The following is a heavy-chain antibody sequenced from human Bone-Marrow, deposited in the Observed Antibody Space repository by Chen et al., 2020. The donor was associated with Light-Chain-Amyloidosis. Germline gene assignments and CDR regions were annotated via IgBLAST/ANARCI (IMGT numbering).Heavy chain of an antibody. Sequence: EVQLVESGGGLVKPGGSLRLSCAASGFTFSSYSMNWVRQAPGKGLEWVSSSSSSSSYIYYADSVKGRFTISRDNAKNSLYLQMNSLRAEDTAVYYCARRGAVAGIIDYWGQGTLVTVSS. CDR2: SSSSSSYI. CDR3: ARRGAVAGIIDY. CDR1: GFTFSSYS. V-gene: IGHV3-21*01. J-gene: IGHJ4*02. D-gene: IGHD6-19*01.